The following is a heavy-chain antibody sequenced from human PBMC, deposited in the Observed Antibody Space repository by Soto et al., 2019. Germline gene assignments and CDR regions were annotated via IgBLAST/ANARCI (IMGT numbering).Heavy chain of an antibody. CDR1: GYTFTSYG. D-gene: IGHD2-2*01. Sequence: QVQLVQSGAEVKKPGASVKVSCKASGYTFTSYGISWVRQAPGQGLEWMGWISAYNGNTNYAQKLQGRVTMTTDTSSSTAYMELRRLISDGTAVYDCGRVGVYDIVVVAADIGNYYYSGMDVWRQGTKVTVSS. V-gene: IGHV1-18*01. CDR2: ISAYNGNT. J-gene: IGHJ6*02. CDR3: GRVGVYDIVVVAADIGNYYYSGMDV.